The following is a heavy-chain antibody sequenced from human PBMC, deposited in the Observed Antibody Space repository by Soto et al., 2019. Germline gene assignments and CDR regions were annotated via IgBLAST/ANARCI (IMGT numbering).Heavy chain of an antibody. CDR3: ARHGSITMIVVVITSAPFDI. Sequence: QLQLQESGPGLVKPSETLSLTCTVSGGSISSSSYYWGWIRQPPGKGLEWIGSIYYSGSTYYNPSLKSRVTISVDTSKNQFSLKLSSVTAADTAVYYCARHGSITMIVVVITSAPFDIWGQGTMVTVSS. V-gene: IGHV4-39*01. CDR2: IYYSGST. J-gene: IGHJ3*02. D-gene: IGHD3-22*01. CDR1: GGSISSSSYY.